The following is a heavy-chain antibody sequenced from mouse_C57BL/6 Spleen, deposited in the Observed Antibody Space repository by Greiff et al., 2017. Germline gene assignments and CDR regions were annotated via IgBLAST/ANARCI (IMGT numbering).Heavy chain of an antibody. V-gene: IGHV1-82*01. J-gene: IGHJ4*01. CDR2: IYPGDGDT. CDR3: ARSAYSNYDMDY. CDR1: GYAFSSSW. Sequence: VQLQESGPELVKPGASVKISCKASGYAFSSSWMNWVKQRPGKGLEWIGRIYPGDGDTKYNGKFKGKATLTADKSSRTAYMQLSSLTCEASAVYACARSAYSNYDMDYWGQGTSVTVSS. D-gene: IGHD2-5*01.